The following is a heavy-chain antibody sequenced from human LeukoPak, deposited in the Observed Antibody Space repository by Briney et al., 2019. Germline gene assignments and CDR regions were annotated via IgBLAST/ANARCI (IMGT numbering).Heavy chain of an antibody. CDR3: ARDPYSYGHYYFDY. D-gene: IGHD5-18*01. Sequence: GGSLRLSCAASGFTFSSYEMNWVRQAPGKGLEWVANIKQDGSEKYYVDSVKGRFTISRDNAKNSLYLQMNSLRAEDTAVYYCARDPYSYGHYYFDYWGQGTLVTVSS. CDR1: GFTFSSYE. V-gene: IGHV3-7*01. J-gene: IGHJ4*02. CDR2: IKQDGSEK.